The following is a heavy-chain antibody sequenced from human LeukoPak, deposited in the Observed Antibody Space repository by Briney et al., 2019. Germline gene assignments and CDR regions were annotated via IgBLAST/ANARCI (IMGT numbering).Heavy chain of an antibody. V-gene: IGHV4-34*01. D-gene: IGHD2-2*01. CDR1: GGSFSGYY. J-gene: IGHJ6*03. Sequence: PSETLSLTCAVYGGSFSGYYWSWIRQPPGKGLERIGEINHSGSTNYNPSLKSRVTISVDTSKNQFSLKLSSVTAADTAVYYCARGQLPRGYYYMDVWGKGTTVTVSS. CDR3: ARGQLPRGYYYMDV. CDR2: INHSGST.